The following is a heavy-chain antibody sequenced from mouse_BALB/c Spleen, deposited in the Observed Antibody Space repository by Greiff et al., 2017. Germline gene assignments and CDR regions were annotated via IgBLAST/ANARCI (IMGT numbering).Heavy chain of an antibody. V-gene: IGHV5-12-2*01. J-gene: IGHJ4*01. CDR1: GFTFSSYT. CDR2: ISNGGGST. CDR3: ARHGGAMDY. Sequence: EVQVVESGGGLVQPGGSLKLSCAASGFTFSSYTMSWVRQTPEKRLEWVAYISNGGGSTYYPDTVKGRFTISRDNAKNTLYLQMSSLKSEDTAMYYCARHGGAMDYWGQGTSVTVSS.